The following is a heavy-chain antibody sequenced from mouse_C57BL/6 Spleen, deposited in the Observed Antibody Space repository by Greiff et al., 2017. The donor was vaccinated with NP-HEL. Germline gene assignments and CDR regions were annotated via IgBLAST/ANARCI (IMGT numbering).Heavy chain of an antibody. V-gene: IGHV1-42*01. CDR3: ARGGGSGLSWFAY. Sequence: EVQLQQSGPELVKPGASVKISCQASGYSFTGYYMNWVKQSPEKSLEWIGAINPSTGGTTYHPKFKAKAPSTVNKSSSTDKMQLKSLTTEESAVDYCARGGGSGLSWFAYWGQGTLVTVSA. CDR2: INPSTGGT. CDR1: GYSFTGYY. J-gene: IGHJ3*01. D-gene: IGHD1-1*01.